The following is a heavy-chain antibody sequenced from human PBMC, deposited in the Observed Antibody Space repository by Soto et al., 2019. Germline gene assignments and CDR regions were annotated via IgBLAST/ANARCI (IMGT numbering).Heavy chain of an antibody. CDR3: ARVGAARPRRYFDY. D-gene: IGHD6-6*01. CDR1: GGSISSSSYY. CDR2: IYYSGST. J-gene: IGHJ4*02. Sequence: SETLSLTCTVSGGSISSSSYYWGWIRQPPGKGLEWIGSIYYSGSTYYNPSLKSRVTISVDTSKNQFSLKLSSVTAADTAVYYCARVGAARPRRYFDYWGQGTLVTVSS. V-gene: IGHV4-39*01.